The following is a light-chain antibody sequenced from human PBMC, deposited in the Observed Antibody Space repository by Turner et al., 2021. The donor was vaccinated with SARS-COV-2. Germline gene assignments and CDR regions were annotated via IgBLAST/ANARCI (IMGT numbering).Light chain of an antibody. Sequence: QSALTQPPSASGSPGQSVTISCTGTSSDIGGYNYVSWYQQHPGKAPKLMIYEVSKRPSGVPDRFSGSKSGNTASLTVSGLQAEDEADYYCSSFGVRLLFGGGTKLTVL. CDR2: EVS. J-gene: IGLJ2*01. V-gene: IGLV2-8*01. CDR1: SSDIGGYNY. CDR3: SSFGVRLL.